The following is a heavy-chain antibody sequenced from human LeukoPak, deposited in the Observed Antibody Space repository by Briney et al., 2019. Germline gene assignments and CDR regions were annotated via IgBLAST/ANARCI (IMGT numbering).Heavy chain of an antibody. CDR2: INPNSGGT. CDR1: GYTFTGYY. V-gene: IGHV1-2*04. Sequence: ASVKVSCKASGYTFTGYYMHWVRQAPGQGLEWMGWINPNSGGTNYAQKFQGWVTMTRDTSISTAYMELSRLRSDDTAVYYCARGGVTSGNWFDPWGLGTLVTVSS. CDR3: ARGGVTSGNWFDP. J-gene: IGHJ5*02. D-gene: IGHD1-26*01.